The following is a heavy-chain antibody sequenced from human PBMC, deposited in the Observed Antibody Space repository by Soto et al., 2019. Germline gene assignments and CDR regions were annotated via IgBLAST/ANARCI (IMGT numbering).Heavy chain of an antibody. CDR3: ARGHSTDCSNGVCSFFYNHGMHV. Sequence: ASVKVSCKASGYSFTDYHIHWVRQAPGQGLEWLGRINPKSGGTSTAQKFQGWVTMTRDRSISTVYMELTRLRSDDTAVYFCARGHSTDCSNGVCSFFYNHGMHVCVQGPTVTDSS. CDR2: INPKSGGT. J-gene: IGHJ6*02. V-gene: IGHV1-2*04. CDR1: GYSFTDYH. D-gene: IGHD2-8*01.